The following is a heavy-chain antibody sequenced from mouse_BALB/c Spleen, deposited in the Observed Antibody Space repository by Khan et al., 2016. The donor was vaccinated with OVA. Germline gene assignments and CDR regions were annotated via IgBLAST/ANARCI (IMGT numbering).Heavy chain of an antibody. J-gene: IGHJ3*01. CDR1: GYTFTTYT. D-gene: IGHD2-12*01. Sequence: QVQLKESGAELARPGASVKMSCKASGYTFTTYTIHWVKQRPGQGLEWIGYIIPSNDYTNYTHKFKDRSTLTADKPSSTAYMQLSSLTSEDSAVYDCAREGAYYSADGWFAYWGQGTLVTVSA. V-gene: IGHV1-4*01. CDR2: IIPSNDYT. CDR3: AREGAYYSADGWFAY.